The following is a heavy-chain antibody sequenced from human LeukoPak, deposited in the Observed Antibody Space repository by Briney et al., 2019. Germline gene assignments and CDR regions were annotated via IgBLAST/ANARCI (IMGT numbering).Heavy chain of an antibody. J-gene: IGHJ1*01. CDR1: GGSLSSYY. CDR3: ARGYCSSTTCYAYFQH. D-gene: IGHD2-2*01. Sequence: SETLSLTCTVSGGSLSSYYWSWIRQPPGKGLEWIGYIYYSGSTNYNPSLKSRVTISVDTSKNQFSLKLSSVTAADTAVYYCARGYCSSTTCYAYFQHWGQGTLVIVSS. CDR2: IYYSGST. V-gene: IGHV4-59*08.